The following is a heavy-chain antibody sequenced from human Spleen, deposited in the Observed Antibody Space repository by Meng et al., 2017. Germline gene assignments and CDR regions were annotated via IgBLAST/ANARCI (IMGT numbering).Heavy chain of an antibody. CDR1: GYTFTNYA. V-gene: IGHV7-4-1*02. Sequence: QVQLVQSGAALKKPGASVKVSCKASGYTFTNYAINWPRQAPGRGLEWMGWINTNTGNPTYAQGFTGRFVFSLATCVSTTYLQITSLKAEDTAVYYCAREASGWPHFDFWGQGTLVTVSS. CDR3: AREASGWPHFDF. D-gene: IGHD6-25*01. J-gene: IGHJ4*02. CDR2: INTNTGNP.